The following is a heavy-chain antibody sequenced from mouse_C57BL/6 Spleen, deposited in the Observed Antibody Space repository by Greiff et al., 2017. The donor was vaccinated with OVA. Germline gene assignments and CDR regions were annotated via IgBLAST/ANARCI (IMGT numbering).Heavy chain of an antibody. CDR2: IDPETGGT. D-gene: IGHD1-1*01. CDR3: TRDSSYDY. CDR1: GYTFTDYE. V-gene: IGHV1-15*01. J-gene: IGHJ2*01. Sequence: VQLQQSGAELVRPGASVTLSCKASGYTFTDYEMHWLKQTPVHGLEWIGAIDPETGGTAYNQKFKGKAILTADKSSSPAYLEFRSLTSEDSAVYCCTRDSSYDYWGQGTTLTVSS.